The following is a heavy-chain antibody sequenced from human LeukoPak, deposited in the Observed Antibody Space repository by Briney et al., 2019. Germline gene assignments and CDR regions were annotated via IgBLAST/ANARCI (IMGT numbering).Heavy chain of an antibody. Sequence: SETLSLTCAVYGGSFSGYYWSWIRQPPGKGLEGIGEINHSGSTNYNPSLKSRVTISVDTSKNQFSLKLSSVTAADTAVYYCARGPSGSHPIDYWGQGTLVAVSS. V-gene: IGHV4-34*01. CDR1: GGSFSGYY. J-gene: IGHJ4*02. CDR3: ARGPSGSHPIDY. D-gene: IGHD1-26*01. CDR2: INHSGST.